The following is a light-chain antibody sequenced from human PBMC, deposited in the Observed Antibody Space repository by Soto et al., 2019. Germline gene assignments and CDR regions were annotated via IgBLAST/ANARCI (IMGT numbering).Light chain of an antibody. CDR1: QSVNSN. V-gene: IGKV3-15*01. J-gene: IGKJ1*01. CDR3: QQYNDWPQT. Sequence: EIVMTQSPATLSVSPGERATLSCRASQSVNSNLAWYQQKPGQAPRLLIYGASPRATGVPARFSGSGSGTEFTLTISSLQSEDFAVYYCQQYNDWPQTFGQGTKVDIK. CDR2: GAS.